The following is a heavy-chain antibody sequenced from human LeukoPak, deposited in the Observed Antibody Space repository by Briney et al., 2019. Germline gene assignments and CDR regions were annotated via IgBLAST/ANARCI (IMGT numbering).Heavy chain of an antibody. D-gene: IGHD6-19*01. CDR1: GGSFSGYY. Sequence: SETLSLTCAVYGGSFSGYYWSWIRQPPGKGLEWIGEINHSGSTNYNPSLKSRVTISVDTSKNQFSLKLSSVTAADTAVYYCASTGYSSGWNYYYYMDVWGKGTTVTISS. CDR3: ASTGYSSGWNYYYYMDV. CDR2: INHSGST. V-gene: IGHV4-34*01. J-gene: IGHJ6*03.